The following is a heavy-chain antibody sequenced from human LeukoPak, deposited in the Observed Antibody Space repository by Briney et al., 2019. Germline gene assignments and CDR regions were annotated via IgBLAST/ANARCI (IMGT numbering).Heavy chain of an antibody. CDR3: AAPRGYSGYDLYYYYGMDV. CDR2: IVVGSGNT. Sequence: SVKVSCKASGFTFTSSAVQWVRQARGQRLEWIGWIVVGSGNTNYAQKFRERVTITRDMSTSTAYMELSSLRSEDTAVYYCAAPRGYSGYDLYYYYGMDVWGQGTTVTVSS. J-gene: IGHJ6*02. D-gene: IGHD5-12*01. CDR1: GFTFTSSA. V-gene: IGHV1-58*01.